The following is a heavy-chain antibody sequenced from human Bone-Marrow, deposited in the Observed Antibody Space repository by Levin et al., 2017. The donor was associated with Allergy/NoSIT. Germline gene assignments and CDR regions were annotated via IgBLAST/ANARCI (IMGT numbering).Heavy chain of an antibody. V-gene: IGHV4-59*01. D-gene: IGHD3-10*01. CDR1: GGSISAYY. CDR3: ATIMVRGDKFDY. J-gene: IGHJ4*02. CDR2: VYHSGST. Sequence: MASETLSLTCTVSGGSISAYYWSWIRQPPGKGLEWIGHVYHSGSTNYNPSLKSRVTISADTSKNQFFLKLRSVSAADTAVYYCATIMVRGDKFDYWGQGTLVAVSS.